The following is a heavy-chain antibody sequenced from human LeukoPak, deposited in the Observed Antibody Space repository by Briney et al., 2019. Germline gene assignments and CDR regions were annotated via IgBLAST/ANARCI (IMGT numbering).Heavy chain of an antibody. Sequence: GGSLRLSCAASGFTFSSYSMNWVRQAPGKGLEWVSSISSSSSYIYYADSVKGRFTISRDNFENTLFLQMNSLSFEDTALYYCARPIYSGSYYSDAVDMWGQGTMVTVSS. CDR2: ISSSSSYI. D-gene: IGHD1-26*01. V-gene: IGHV3-21*01. CDR1: GFTFSSYS. CDR3: ARPIYSGSYYSDAVDM. J-gene: IGHJ3*02.